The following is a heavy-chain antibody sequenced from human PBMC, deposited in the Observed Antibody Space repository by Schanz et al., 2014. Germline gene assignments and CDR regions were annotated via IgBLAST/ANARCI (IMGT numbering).Heavy chain of an antibody. D-gene: IGHD2-15*01. V-gene: IGHV1-69*04. Sequence: QVHLVQSGAEVKEPGSSVKVSCKPSGGTFVTFFFTWVRQAPGQGPQWMGRISPLLGVANYAQEFQGRLTITAKASTSTAYMELRSLRSEDTAVYYCATCSGGTCHAKPVLDNWGQGTLVTVSS. J-gene: IGHJ4*02. CDR1: GGTFVTFF. CDR2: ISPLLGVA. CDR3: ATCSGGTCHAKPVLDN.